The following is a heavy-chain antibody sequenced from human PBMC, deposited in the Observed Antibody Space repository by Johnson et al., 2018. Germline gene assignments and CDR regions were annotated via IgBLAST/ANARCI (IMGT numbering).Heavy chain of an antibody. V-gene: IGHV3-33*01. Sequence: QVQLVQSGGGVVQPGRSLRLSCAASGFTFSKYGMHWVRQAPGKGLEWVALIWYDGSNKYYADSVKGRFTISRDNSKNTLYLQMSGLRAEETGMYDCGRDPSSNYSYAMDVGGQGTTVTVSS. CDR1: GFTFSKYG. D-gene: IGHD6-19*01. CDR2: IWYDGSNK. CDR3: GRDPSSNYSYAMDV. J-gene: IGHJ6*02.